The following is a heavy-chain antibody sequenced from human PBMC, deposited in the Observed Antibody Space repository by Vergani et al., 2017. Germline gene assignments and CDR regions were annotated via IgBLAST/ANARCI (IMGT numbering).Heavy chain of an antibody. Sequence: QVQLVESGGGVVQPGRSLRLSCAASGFTFSSYGMHWVRQAPGKGLEWVAVIWYDGSNKYYADSVKGRFTISRDNSKNTLYLHMISLRAEDTAVYYCARTYYYGSGSYWYYYYYYMDVWGKGTTVTVSS. V-gene: IGHV3-33*01. CDR1: GFTFSSYG. D-gene: IGHD3-10*01. J-gene: IGHJ6*03. CDR2: IWYDGSNK. CDR3: ARTYYYGSGSYWYYYYYYMDV.